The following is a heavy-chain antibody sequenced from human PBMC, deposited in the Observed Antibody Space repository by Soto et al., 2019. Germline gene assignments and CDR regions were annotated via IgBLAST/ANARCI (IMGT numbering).Heavy chain of an antibody. CDR3: AKDDQQLFFSPFDY. Sequence: QVQLVESGGGVVQPGRSLRLSCAASGFTFSSYGMHWVRQAPGKGLEWVAVISYDGSNKYYADSVKGRFTISRDNSKNTLYLQMNSLRAEDTAVYYCAKDDQQLFFSPFDYWGQGTLVTVSS. D-gene: IGHD6-13*01. J-gene: IGHJ4*02. CDR2: ISYDGSNK. V-gene: IGHV3-30*18. CDR1: GFTFSSYG.